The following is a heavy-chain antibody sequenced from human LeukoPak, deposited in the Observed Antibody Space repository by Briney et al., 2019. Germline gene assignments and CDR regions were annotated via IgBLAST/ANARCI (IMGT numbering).Heavy chain of an antibody. D-gene: IGHD5-18*01. CDR2: IYTSGST. CDR3: ARDGGYSGPYYFDY. CDR1: GGSISSYY. Sequence: SETLSLTCTVSGGSISSYYWSWIRQPAGKGLEWIGRIYTSGSTNYNPSLKSRVTMSVDTSKNQFSLKLSSVTAADTAVYYCARDGGYSGPYYFDYWGQGTLVTVSS. J-gene: IGHJ4*02. V-gene: IGHV4-4*07.